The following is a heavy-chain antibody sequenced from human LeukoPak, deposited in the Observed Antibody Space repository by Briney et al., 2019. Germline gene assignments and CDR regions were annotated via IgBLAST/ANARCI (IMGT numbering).Heavy chain of an antibody. D-gene: IGHD4-17*01. CDR3: ARGGDYVHNWFDP. Sequence: SVTVSCKASGGTFSSYAISWVRQAPGQGLEWMGRIIPILGIANYAQKFQGRVTITADKSTSTAYMELSSLRSEDTAVYYCARGGDYVHNWFDPWGQGPLVIVS. CDR1: GGTFSSYA. V-gene: IGHV1-69*04. CDR2: IIPILGIA. J-gene: IGHJ5*02.